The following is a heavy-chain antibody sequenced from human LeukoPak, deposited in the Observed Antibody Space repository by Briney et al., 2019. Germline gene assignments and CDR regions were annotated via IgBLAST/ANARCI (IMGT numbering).Heavy chain of an antibody. CDR3: ARLSHY. CDR1: GGSISSGSYY. V-gene: IGHV4-61*02. J-gene: IGHJ4*02. CDR2: IYTSGST. Sequence: SETLSLTCTVSGGSISSGSYYWSWIRQPAGKGLEWIGRIYTSGSTNYNPSLKSRVTISVDTSKNQFSLKLSSVTAADTAVYYCARLSHYWGQGTLVTVSS.